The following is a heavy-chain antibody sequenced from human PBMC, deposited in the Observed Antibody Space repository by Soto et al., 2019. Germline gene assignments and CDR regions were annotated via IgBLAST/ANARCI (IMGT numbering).Heavy chain of an antibody. D-gene: IGHD3-10*01. CDR2: MNPNSGNT. CDR1: GYTFTSYD. Sequence: QVQLVQSGAEVKKPGASVKVSCKASGYTFTSYDINWVRQATGQGLEWMGWMNPNSGNTGYAQKFQGRVTMNRNTSISTAYMELSSLRSEDTAVYYCASSRVLLWFGELSDAFDIWGQGTMVTVSS. J-gene: IGHJ3*02. V-gene: IGHV1-8*01. CDR3: ASSRVLLWFGELSDAFDI.